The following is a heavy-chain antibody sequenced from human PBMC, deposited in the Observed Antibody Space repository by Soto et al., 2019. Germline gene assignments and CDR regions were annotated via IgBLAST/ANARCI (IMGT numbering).Heavy chain of an antibody. J-gene: IGHJ5*02. CDR1: GGTFSSYI. CDR3: ARDPPLGGTTDPRWFDP. V-gene: IGHV1-69*08. CDR2: IIPILGIA. D-gene: IGHD1-1*01. Sequence: QVQLVQSGAEVKKPGSSVKVSCKASGGTFSSYIISWVRQAPGQGLEWMGRIIPILGIANYAQKFQGRVTITADKSTSTAYMELSSLRSEDTAVYYCARDPPLGGTTDPRWFDPWGQGTLVTVSS.